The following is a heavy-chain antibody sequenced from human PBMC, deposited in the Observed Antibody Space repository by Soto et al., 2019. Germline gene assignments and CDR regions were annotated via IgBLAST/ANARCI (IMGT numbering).Heavy chain of an antibody. Sequence: GGSLRLSCAASGFTFSSYAMSWVRQAPGKGLEWVSAISGSGGSTYYADSVKGRFTISRDNSKNTLYLQMNSLRAEDTAVYFCARDYLDGYASLYYYYYGMDVWGQGTTVTVSS. CDR3: ARDYLDGYASLYYYYYGMDV. CDR2: ISGSGGST. V-gene: IGHV3-23*01. J-gene: IGHJ6*02. CDR1: GFTFSSYA. D-gene: IGHD3-16*01.